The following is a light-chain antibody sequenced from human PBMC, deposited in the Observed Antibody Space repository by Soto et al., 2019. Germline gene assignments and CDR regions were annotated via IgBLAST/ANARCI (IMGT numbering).Light chain of an antibody. Sequence: QSVLTQPPSASASLGASVTLTCTLSSGYSNYKVDWYQQRPGKGPRFVMRVGTGGIVGSKGDGIPDRFSVLGSGLNRYLTIKNIQEEDESDYHCGADPGSGSNFFYVFGTGTKLTVL. V-gene: IGLV9-49*01. CDR2: VGTGGIVG. CDR3: GADPGSGSNFFYV. J-gene: IGLJ1*01. CDR1: SGYSNYK.